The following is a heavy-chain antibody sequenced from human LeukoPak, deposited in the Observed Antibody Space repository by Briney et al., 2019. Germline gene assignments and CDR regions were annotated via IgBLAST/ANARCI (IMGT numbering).Heavy chain of an antibody. D-gene: IGHD3-16*02. CDR3: ARDRERYYYFGMDV. CDR1: GFTVSSNY. J-gene: IGHJ6*04. CDR2: IYSGGST. V-gene: IGHV3-66*02. Sequence: GGSLRLSCAASGFTVSSNYMSWVRQAPGKGLEWVSVIYSGGSTYYADSVKGRFTISRDNSKNTLYLQMNSLRAEDTAVYYCARDRERYYYFGMDVWGKGTTVTVSS.